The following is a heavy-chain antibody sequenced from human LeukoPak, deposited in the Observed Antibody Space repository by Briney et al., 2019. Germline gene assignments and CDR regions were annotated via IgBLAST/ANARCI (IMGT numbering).Heavy chain of an antibody. CDR3: ASSARGMTTVMFDY. Sequence: SQTLSLTCAVSGGSISSGGYSWSWIRQPPGKGLEWIGYIYHSGSTYYNPSLKSRVTISVDRSKNQFSLKLSSVTAADTAVYYCASSARGMTTVMFDYWGQGTLVTVSS. D-gene: IGHD4-17*01. CDR2: IYHSGST. J-gene: IGHJ4*02. V-gene: IGHV4-30-2*01. CDR1: GGSISSGGYS.